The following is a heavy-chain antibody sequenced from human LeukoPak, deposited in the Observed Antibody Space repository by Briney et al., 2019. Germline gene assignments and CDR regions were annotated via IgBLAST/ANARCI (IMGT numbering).Heavy chain of an antibody. J-gene: IGHJ4*02. CDR1: GFTFSSNA. CDR3: AKLGRVVVAASSEIDY. CDR2: ISGSGGST. Sequence: QPGGSLRLSCAASGFTFSSNAMSWVRQAPGKGLECVSAISGSGGSTYYADSVKGRFTISRDNSKNTLYPRMNSLRAEDTAVYYCAKLGRVVVAASSEIDYWGQGTLVTVSS. V-gene: IGHV3-23*01. D-gene: IGHD2-15*01.